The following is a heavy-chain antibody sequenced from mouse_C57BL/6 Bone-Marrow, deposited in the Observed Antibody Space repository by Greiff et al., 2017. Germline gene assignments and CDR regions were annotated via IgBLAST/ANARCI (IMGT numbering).Heavy chain of an antibody. J-gene: IGHJ1*03. Sequence: VKLVESGAELARPGASVKLSCKASGYTFTSYGISWVKQRTGQGLEWIGEIYPRSGNTYYNEKFKGKATLTADKSSSTAYMELRSLTSEDAAVYFCASPFSLLWYFDVWGTGTTVTVSS. CDR2: IYPRSGNT. V-gene: IGHV1-81*01. CDR3: ASPFSLLWYFDV. CDR1: GYTFTSYG.